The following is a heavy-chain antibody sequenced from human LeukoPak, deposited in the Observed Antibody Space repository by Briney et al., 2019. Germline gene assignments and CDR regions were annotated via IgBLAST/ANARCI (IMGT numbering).Heavy chain of an antibody. D-gene: IGHD2-15*01. CDR2: ISGSGGST. V-gene: IGHV3-23*01. Sequence: PGGSLRLSCVATVFTFTSYGMNWVRQAPGKGLEWVSTISGSGGSTDYADSVKGRFTISRDNSKNTLYLQMNSLRAEDTAVYYCSKAARYCSGGNCYSFDPWGQGALVTVSS. CDR3: SKAARYCSGGNCYSFDP. CDR1: VFTFTSYG. J-gene: IGHJ5*02.